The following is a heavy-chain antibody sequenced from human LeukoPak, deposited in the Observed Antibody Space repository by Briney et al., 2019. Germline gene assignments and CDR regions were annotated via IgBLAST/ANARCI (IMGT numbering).Heavy chain of an antibody. CDR2: ISSSSSYI. D-gene: IGHD3-10*01. Sequence: PGGSLRLSCAASGFTFSSYSMNWVRQAPGKGLEWVSSISSSSSYIYYADSVKGRFTISRDNSKNTLYLQMNSLRAEDTAVYYCARDGELLWFGELQIDYWGQGTLVTVSS. J-gene: IGHJ4*02. V-gene: IGHV3-21*01. CDR3: ARDGELLWFGELQIDY. CDR1: GFTFSSYS.